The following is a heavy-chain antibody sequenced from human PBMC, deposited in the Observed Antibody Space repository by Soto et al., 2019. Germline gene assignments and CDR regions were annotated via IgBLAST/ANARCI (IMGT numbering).Heavy chain of an antibody. CDR3: ASSVLSIWSGYYNPPYYGMDV. J-gene: IGHJ6*02. CDR1: GGSISSGGYY. Sequence: QVQLQESGPGLVKPSQTLSLTCTVSGGSISSGGYYWSWIRQHPGKGREWIGYIYYSGSTYYNPSLKSRVTISVDTSKNQSSLKLSSVTAADTAVYYCASSVLSIWSGYYNPPYYGMDVWGQGTTFTVSS. CDR2: IYYSGST. D-gene: IGHD3-3*01. V-gene: IGHV4-31*03.